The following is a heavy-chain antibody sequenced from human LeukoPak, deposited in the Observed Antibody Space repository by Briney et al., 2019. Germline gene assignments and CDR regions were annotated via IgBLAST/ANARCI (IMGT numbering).Heavy chain of an antibody. CDR1: GGSISSYY. CDR3: ARVSLVRGAPDYYFDY. CDR2: IYYSGST. Sequence: PSETLSLTCTVSGGSISSYYWSWIRQPPGKGLEWIGYIYYSGSTNYNPSLKSRVTMSVDTSKNQFSLKLSSVTAADTAVYYCARVSLVRGAPDYYFDYWGQGTLVTVSS. D-gene: IGHD3-10*01. J-gene: IGHJ4*02. V-gene: IGHV4-59*12.